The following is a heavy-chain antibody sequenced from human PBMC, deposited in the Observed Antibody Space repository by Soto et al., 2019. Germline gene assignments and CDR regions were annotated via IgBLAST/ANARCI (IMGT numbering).Heavy chain of an antibody. Sequence: EVQLVESGGGLVQPGGSLRLSCAASGFTFRTYALIWVRQAPGKGLEWVSRISGSGGSTDYADCVKGRFTISRDNSKNTVYLQMNSLRAEDTAVYYCAKFSGLDVWGQGTTVTVSS. V-gene: IGHV3-23*04. CDR1: GFTFRTYA. CDR3: AKFSGLDV. J-gene: IGHJ6*02. CDR2: ISGSGGST.